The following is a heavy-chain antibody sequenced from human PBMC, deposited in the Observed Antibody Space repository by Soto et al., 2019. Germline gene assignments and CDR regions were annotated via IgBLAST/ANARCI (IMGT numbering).Heavy chain of an antibody. CDR2: INAGNGNT. D-gene: IGHD3-22*01. J-gene: IGHJ6*02. CDR1: GYTLTSNA. CDR3: ARAEVADYYDSSGYYYPRYYYYGMDV. Sequence: ASVKLSCKDSGYTLTSNAMHWVRQAPEQRLEWMGWINAGNGNTKYSQKFQGRVTITRDTSASTAYMELSSLRSEDTAVYYCARAEVADYYDSSGYYYPRYYYYGMDVWGQGTTVTVSS. V-gene: IGHV1-3*01.